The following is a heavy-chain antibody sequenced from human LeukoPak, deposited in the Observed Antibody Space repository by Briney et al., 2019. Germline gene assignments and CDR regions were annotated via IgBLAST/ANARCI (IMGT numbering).Heavy chain of an antibody. Sequence: PGGSLRLSCAASGFTFSKFWMSWVCQVPGEGLEWVANIKQDGSEIHYVDSVKGRFTISRDNAQNSLYLHMHSLRAEDTAVYYCTRDRQGSGIYSTDYWGRGTLVTVSS. D-gene: IGHD3-10*01. J-gene: IGHJ4*02. V-gene: IGHV3-7*01. CDR3: TRDRQGSGIYSTDY. CDR2: IKQDGSEI. CDR1: GFTFSKFW.